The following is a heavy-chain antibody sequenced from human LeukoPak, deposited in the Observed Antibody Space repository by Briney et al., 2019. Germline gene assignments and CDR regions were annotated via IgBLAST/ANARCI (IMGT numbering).Heavy chain of an antibody. D-gene: IGHD3-16*01. CDR2: IYNSGST. J-gene: IGHJ5*02. CDR3: ARDRELGS. Sequence: PSETLSLTCIVSGGSISIYYWNWIRQPPGKGLEWIGHIYNSGSTDYNPSLKRRVTISADTSKNQFSLKLTSVTAADTAVYYCARDRELGSWGQGILVTVSS. V-gene: IGHV4-59*01. CDR1: GGSISIYY.